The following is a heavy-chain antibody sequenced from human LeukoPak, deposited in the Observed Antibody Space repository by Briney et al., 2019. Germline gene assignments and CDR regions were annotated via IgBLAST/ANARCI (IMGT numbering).Heavy chain of an antibody. D-gene: IGHD5-24*01. CDR3: TREDRWLQAN. Sequence: GGSLKLSCAASGFSFSGAAMQWVRQASGKGLEWVGRIRSKANSYATTYAASVKGRFTISRDDSKNTTYLQMKSLKTEDTAVYYCTREDRWLQANWGQGTLVTVSS. CDR2: IRSKANSYAT. V-gene: IGHV3-73*01. J-gene: IGHJ4*02. CDR1: GFSFSGAA.